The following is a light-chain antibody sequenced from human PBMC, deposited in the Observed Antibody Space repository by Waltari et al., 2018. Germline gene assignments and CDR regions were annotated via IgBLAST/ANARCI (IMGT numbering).Light chain of an antibody. J-gene: IGKJ1*01. Sequence: EIVMTQSPATLSVSPGERATLSCRASQSISTNLAWYQQKPGQAPRLLMYGASTRGTGIPARFSGSGSGTEFTLTISSLQSEDFAVFYCQQYDKWPPWTFGQGTKVEIK. CDR1: QSISTN. CDR3: QQYDKWPPWT. CDR2: GAS. V-gene: IGKV3-15*01.